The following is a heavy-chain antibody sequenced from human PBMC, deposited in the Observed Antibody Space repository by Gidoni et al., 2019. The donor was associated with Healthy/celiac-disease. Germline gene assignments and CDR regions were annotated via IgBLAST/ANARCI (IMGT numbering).Heavy chain of an antibody. D-gene: IGHD3-10*01. CDR1: VGSISSYY. J-gene: IGHJ6*02. CDR2: IYYSGST. Sequence: QVQLQESGPGLVKPSETLSLTCTVSVGSISSYYWSWIRQPPGKGLEWIGYIYYSGSTNYNPSLKSRVTISVDTSKNQFSLKLSSVTAADTAVYYCASQPGGYYYGMDVWGQGTTVTVSS. V-gene: IGHV4-59*01. CDR3: ASQPGGYYYGMDV.